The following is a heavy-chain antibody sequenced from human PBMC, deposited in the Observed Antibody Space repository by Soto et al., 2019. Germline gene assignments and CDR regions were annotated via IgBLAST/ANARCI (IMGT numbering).Heavy chain of an antibody. J-gene: IGHJ4*02. D-gene: IGHD5-12*01. CDR1: GGSVSSGSYY. V-gene: IGHV4-61*01. CDR2: IYYSGST. Sequence: PSETLSLTCTVSGGSVSSGSYYWSWIRQPPGKGLEWIGYIYYSGSTNYNPSLKSRVTISVDTSKNQFSLKLSSETAADTAVYYCARDAAEMATIGEYYFDYWGQGTLVTVSS. CDR3: ARDAAEMATIGEYYFDY.